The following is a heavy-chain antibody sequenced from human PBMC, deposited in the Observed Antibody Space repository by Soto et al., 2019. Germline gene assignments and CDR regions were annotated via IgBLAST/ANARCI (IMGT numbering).Heavy chain of an antibody. CDR2: IFSGGQT. CDR1: GFTVSNYY. V-gene: IGHV3-53*01. D-gene: IGHD3-16*01. J-gene: IGHJ4*02. Sequence: GGSLRLSCAASGFTVSNYYMSWVRQAPGRGLEWVSVIFSGGQTYYADSAKGRFTISRDNSKNTLYLQMNSLRAEDTAVYFCARDVDDNAYLDYWGQGTLVTVSS. CDR3: ARDVDDNAYLDY.